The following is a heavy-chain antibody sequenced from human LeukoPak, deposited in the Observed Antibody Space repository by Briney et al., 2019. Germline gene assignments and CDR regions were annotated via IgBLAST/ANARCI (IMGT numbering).Heavy chain of an antibody. CDR2: IIPILGIA. J-gene: IGHJ6*02. D-gene: IGHD3-10*01. V-gene: IGHV1-69*04. Sequence: SVKVSCKASGYTFISYDINWVRQAPGQGLEWMGRIIPILGIANYAQKFQGRVTITADKSTSTAYTELRSLRSDDTAVYYCARGLHGSGSMDVWGQGTTVTVSS. CDR1: GYTFISYD. CDR3: ARGLHGSGSMDV.